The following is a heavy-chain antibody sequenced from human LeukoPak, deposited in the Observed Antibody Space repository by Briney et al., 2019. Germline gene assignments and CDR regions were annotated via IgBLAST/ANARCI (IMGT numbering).Heavy chain of an antibody. CDR2: ISSSSSYI. CDR3: AKDMGYYDFWSGYPTYFDY. V-gene: IGHV3-21*01. J-gene: IGHJ4*02. D-gene: IGHD3-3*01. Sequence: GGSLRLSCAASGFTFSSYSMNWVRQAPGKGLEWVSSISSSSSYIYYADSVKGRFTISRDNAKNSLYLQMNSLRAEDTAVYYCAKDMGYYDFWSGYPTYFDYWGQGTLVTVCS. CDR1: GFTFSSYS.